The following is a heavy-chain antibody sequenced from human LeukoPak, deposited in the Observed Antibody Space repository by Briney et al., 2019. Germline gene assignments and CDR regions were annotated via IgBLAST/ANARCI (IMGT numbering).Heavy chain of an antibody. Sequence: GGSLRLSCAASGFSVSSYAMSWVRQAPGKGLQLVSAISTDGGSTYSADSVKGRFTIFRDISKNTLFLQMNSLRAEDTAVYFCAKDYRGSFTDWGQGTLVTVSS. CDR3: AKDYRGSFTD. CDR1: GFSVSSYA. J-gene: IGHJ4*02. D-gene: IGHD1-26*01. V-gene: IGHV3-23*01. CDR2: ISTDGGST.